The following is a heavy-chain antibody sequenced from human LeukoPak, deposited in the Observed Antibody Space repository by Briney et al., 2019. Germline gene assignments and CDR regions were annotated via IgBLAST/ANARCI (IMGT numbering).Heavy chain of an antibody. J-gene: IGHJ6*02. CDR3: ARDRGYYGMDV. CDR2: IYHSGST. V-gene: IGHV4-30-2*01. Sequence: SETLSLTCAVSGGSISSGGYSWSWIRQPPGKGLEWIGYIYHSGSTYYNPSLKSRVTMSVDRSKNQFSLKLSSVTAADTAVYYCARDRGYYGMDVWGQGTTVTVSS. CDR1: GGSISSGGYS. D-gene: IGHD3-10*01.